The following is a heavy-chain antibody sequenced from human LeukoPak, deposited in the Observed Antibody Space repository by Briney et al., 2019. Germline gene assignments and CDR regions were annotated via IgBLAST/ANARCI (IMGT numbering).Heavy chain of an antibody. D-gene: IGHD4-23*01. J-gene: IGHJ6*03. CDR1: GGSISSGDYY. Sequence: TSETLSLTCTVSGGSISSGDYYWSWIRQPPGKGLEWIGYIYYSGSTYYNPSLKSRVTISVDTSKNQFSLKLSSVTAADTAVYYCARVNYDYYYYMDVSGKGTTVTVSS. CDR3: ARVNYDYYYYMDV. V-gene: IGHV4-30-4*08. CDR2: IYYSGST.